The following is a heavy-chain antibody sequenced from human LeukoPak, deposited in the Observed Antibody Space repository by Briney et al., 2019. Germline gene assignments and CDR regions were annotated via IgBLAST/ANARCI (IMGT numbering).Heavy chain of an antibody. CDR2: IRYDGSDK. V-gene: IGHV3-30*02. CDR3: ARDPYSGSYGDYYYYYMDV. CDR1: GFTFRSYG. D-gene: IGHD1-26*01. Sequence: GGSLRLSCVASGFTFRSYGMHWVRQAPGKGLEWVAFIRYDGSDKYHADSVKGRFTISRDNSKNTVFLQMNSLRAEDTAVYYCARDPYSGSYGDYYYYYMDVWGKGTTVTISS. J-gene: IGHJ6*03.